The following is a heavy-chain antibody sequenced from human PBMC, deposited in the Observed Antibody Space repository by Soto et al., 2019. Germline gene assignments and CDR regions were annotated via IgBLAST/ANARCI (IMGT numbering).Heavy chain of an antibody. CDR3: ARGYCTATICDPWFDP. CDR2: IYPGDSDT. CDR1: GYAFSSYW. D-gene: IGHD2-8*02. Sequence: GESLKISCHGSGYAFSSYWIAWVRQMPGKGLEWMGIIYPGDSDTRYSPSFQGRVTISVDKSITTAYLQWSSLKASDTAMYYCARGYCTATICDPWFDPWGQGTLVTVSS. J-gene: IGHJ5*02. V-gene: IGHV5-51*01.